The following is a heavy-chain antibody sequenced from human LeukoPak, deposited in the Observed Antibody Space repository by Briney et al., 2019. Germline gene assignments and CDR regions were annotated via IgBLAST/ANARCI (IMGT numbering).Heavy chain of an antibody. CDR1: GFTFSSYG. D-gene: IGHD3-10*01. Sequence: GRSLRLSCAASGFTFSSYGMRWVRQAPGKGLEWVAVISYDGSNKYYADSVKGRFTISRDNSKNTLYLQMNSLRAEDTAVYYCAKDLSWFGEFPLPDYWGQGTLVTVSS. V-gene: IGHV3-30*18. CDR3: AKDLSWFGEFPLPDY. CDR2: ISYDGSNK. J-gene: IGHJ4*02.